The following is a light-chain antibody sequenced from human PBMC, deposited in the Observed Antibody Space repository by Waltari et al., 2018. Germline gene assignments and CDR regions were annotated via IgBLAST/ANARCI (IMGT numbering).Light chain of an antibody. J-gene: IGLJ1*01. CDR3: CSYAGTYINYV. CDR2: DVN. Sequence: QSALTQPRSVSGSPGQSVTISCTGTSSDVGDYDFVSWYQHHPDKAPKHIIYDVNKRPSGVTERFSGSKSDNTASLTISGLQAEDEADYYCCSYAGTYINYVFGSGTTVTVL. V-gene: IGLV2-11*01. CDR1: SSDVGDYDF.